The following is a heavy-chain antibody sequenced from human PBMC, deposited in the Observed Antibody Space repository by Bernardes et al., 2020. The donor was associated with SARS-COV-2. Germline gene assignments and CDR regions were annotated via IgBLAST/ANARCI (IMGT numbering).Heavy chain of an antibody. CDR1: GASISRFY. D-gene: IGHD1-26*01. CDR2: FYYSGST. Sequence: SETLSLTCTVSGASISRFYWNWSRQAPGKGLEGIGYFYYSGSTNSNPSVESRVTLSVDTSKNQLSLKLNSVTAADTAVYYCARGPTSATWGYYYYLDVWGRGTTVTV. CDR3: ARGPTSATWGYYYYLDV. V-gene: IGHV4-59*01. J-gene: IGHJ6*03.